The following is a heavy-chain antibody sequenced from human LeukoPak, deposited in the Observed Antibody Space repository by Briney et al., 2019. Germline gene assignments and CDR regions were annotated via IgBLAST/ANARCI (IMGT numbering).Heavy chain of an antibody. Sequence: PSETLSLTCAVYGGSFSGYYWSWIRQPPGKGLEWIGEINHSGSTNYNPSLNSRVTISVDTSKSQFSLKLSSVTAADTAVYYCARLSPDYYYYGMDVWGQGTTVTVSS. CDR1: GGSFSGYY. CDR2: INHSGST. V-gene: IGHV4-34*01. CDR3: ARLSPDYYYYGMDV. J-gene: IGHJ6*02.